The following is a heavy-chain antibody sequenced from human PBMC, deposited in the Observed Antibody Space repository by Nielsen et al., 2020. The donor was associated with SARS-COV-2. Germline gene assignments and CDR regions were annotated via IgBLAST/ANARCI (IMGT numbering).Heavy chain of an antibody. V-gene: IGHV1-24*01. J-gene: IGHJ3*02. Sequence: ASVKVSCKASGYTFTSYGINWVRQAPGKGLEWMGGFDPEDGETIYAQKFQGRVTMTEDTSTDTAYMELSSLRSEDTAVYYCARTNNFDIWGQGTMVTVSS. CDR3: ARTNNFDI. CDR1: GYTFTSYG. CDR2: FDPEDGET.